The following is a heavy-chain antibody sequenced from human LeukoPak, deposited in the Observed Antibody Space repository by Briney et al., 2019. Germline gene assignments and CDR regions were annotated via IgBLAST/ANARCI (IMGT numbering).Heavy chain of an antibody. CDR3: AKDRDSSSSGWFDP. D-gene: IGHD6-6*01. V-gene: IGHV3-48*03. CDR2: ISSSGSTI. CDR1: GFTFSSYE. Sequence: GGSLRLSCAASGFTFSSYEMNWVRQAPGKGLEWVSYISSSGSTIYYADSVKGRFTISRDNAKNSLYLQMNSLRAEDTAVYYCAKDRDSSSSGWFDPWGQGTLVTVSS. J-gene: IGHJ5*02.